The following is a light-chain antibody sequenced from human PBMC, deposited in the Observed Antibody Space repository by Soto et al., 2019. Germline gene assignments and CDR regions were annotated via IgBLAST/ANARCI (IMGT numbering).Light chain of an antibody. J-gene: IGKJ1*01. CDR2: WAS. CDR1: QRPFFNSNDRNY. CDR3: QQYYSSPWT. V-gene: IGKV4-1*01. Sequence: DLVMTQSPDSLAVSLGAGATSNCKSSQRPFFNSNDRNYLAWYQQRAGQSPRLLIYWASIRESGVPDRFSGSGSGTEFTLTISSLQAEDVAVYYCQQYYSSPWTFGQGTKVDIK.